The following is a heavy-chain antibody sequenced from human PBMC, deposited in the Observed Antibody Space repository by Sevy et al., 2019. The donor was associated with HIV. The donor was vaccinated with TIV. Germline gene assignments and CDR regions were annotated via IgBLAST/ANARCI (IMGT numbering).Heavy chain of an antibody. D-gene: IGHD3-22*01. V-gene: IGHV3-30*02. CDR1: GFTFSSYG. J-gene: IGHJ6*02. CDR2: IRFDGSKT. CDR3: VKEKYYYDSSGYGNYGMDV. Sequence: GGSLRLSCAASGFTFSSYGMHWVRQAPGKGLEWVAFIRFDGSKTYYADSVKGRFTISRDNSKNRLYMKMNSLRAEDTALYYCVKEKYYYDSSGYGNYGMDVWGQGITVTVSS.